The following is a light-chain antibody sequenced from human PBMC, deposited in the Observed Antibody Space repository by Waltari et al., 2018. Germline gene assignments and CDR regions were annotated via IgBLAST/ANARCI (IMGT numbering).Light chain of an antibody. V-gene: IGLV2-11*01. CDR2: DVT. Sequence: QSALTQPRSVSGSLGQSVTISCTGTSSDVGTYNFVSWYQQHPGEAPKLMIYDVTKRPWGVHHRFSGSKSGNTASLTISGLQAEDEADYYCCSYAGSYTWVFGRGTKLTVL. J-gene: IGLJ3*02. CDR3: CSYAGSYTWV. CDR1: SSDVGTYNF.